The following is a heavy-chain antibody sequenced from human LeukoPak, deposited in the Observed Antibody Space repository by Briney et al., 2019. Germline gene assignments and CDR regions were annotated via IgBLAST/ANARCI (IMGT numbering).Heavy chain of an antibody. J-gene: IGHJ4*02. CDR2: INPSGGST. Sequence: ASVKVSCKASGYTFTSYYMHWVRQAPGQGLEWMGIINPSGGSTSYAQKFQGRVTKTRDTSTSTVYMELSSLRSEDTAVYYCAAAVAGNLHFDYWGQGTLVTVSS. CDR1: GYTFTSYY. CDR3: AAAVAGNLHFDY. V-gene: IGHV1-46*01. D-gene: IGHD6-19*01.